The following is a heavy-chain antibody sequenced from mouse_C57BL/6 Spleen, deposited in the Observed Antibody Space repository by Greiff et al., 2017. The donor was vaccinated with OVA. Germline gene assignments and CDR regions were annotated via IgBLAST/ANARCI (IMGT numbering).Heavy chain of an antibody. Sequence: QVQLQQPGAELVMPGASVKLSCKASGYTFTSYWMHWVKQRPGQGLEWIGEIDPTDSYTNYNQKFKGKSTLTVDKSSSTAYMQLSSLTSEDSAVYYCARGNSIDYWGQGTSVTVSS. V-gene: IGHV1-69*01. CDR1: GYTFTSYW. CDR3: ARGNSIDY. J-gene: IGHJ4*01. CDR2: IDPTDSYT.